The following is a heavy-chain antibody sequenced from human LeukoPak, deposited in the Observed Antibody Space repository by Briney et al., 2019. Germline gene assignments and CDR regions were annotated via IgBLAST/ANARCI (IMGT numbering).Heavy chain of an antibody. CDR2: VSYSGYT. J-gene: IGHJ6*02. CDR1: GGSINNNH. Sequence: PSETLSLTCTVSGGSINNNHWTWIRKPPGKGLEWIGFVSYSGYTEYNPSLNSRLTILTDTSNNRFSLRLRSVTAADTAVYYCAKLSHIAAAGAYSYHALDVWGQGTTVTVSS. CDR3: AKLSHIAAAGAYSYHALDV. D-gene: IGHD6-25*01. V-gene: IGHV4-59*13.